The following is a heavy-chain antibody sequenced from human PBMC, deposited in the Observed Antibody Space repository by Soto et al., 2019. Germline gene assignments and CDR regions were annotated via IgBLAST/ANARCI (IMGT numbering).Heavy chain of an antibody. Sequence: GGSLRLCCAASGVTFSSYGMHWVRQAPGKGLEWVAVIWYDGSNKYYADSVKGRFTISRDNSKNTLYPQMNSLRAEDTAVYYCARDRGTTTYYDFWSGPYGMDVWGQGTTVTVSS. V-gene: IGHV3-33*01. CDR1: GVTFSSYG. CDR3: ARDRGTTTYYDFWSGPYGMDV. J-gene: IGHJ6*02. CDR2: IWYDGSNK. D-gene: IGHD3-3*01.